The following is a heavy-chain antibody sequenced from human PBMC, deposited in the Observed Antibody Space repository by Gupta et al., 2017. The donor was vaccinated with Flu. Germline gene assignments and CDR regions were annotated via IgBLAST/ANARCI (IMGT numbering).Heavy chain of an antibody. CDR2: SRNKANSYTT. CDR1: GFTFSDPH. V-gene: IGHV3-72*01. Sequence: VQLVESGGGLGQPGGFLGLSFATSGFTFSDPHMGWVRQAPGKGLEWVGRSRNKANSYTTEYAASVKGRFTISRDDSKNSLYLQMKSLKTEDTAVYYCAREAVLMVYSYYDYWGQGTLVTVSS. J-gene: IGHJ4*02. D-gene: IGHD2-8*01. CDR3: AREAVLMVYSYYDY.